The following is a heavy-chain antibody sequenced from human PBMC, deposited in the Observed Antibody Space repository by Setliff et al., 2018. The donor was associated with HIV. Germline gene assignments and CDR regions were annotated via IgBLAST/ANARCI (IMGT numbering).Heavy chain of an antibody. CDR3: ARAGGGATDQASDI. Sequence: ASVKVSCKAFGHTFTSYFLHWVRQAPGQGLEWLGIIDPNGGATNNAQKLQGRLTVTTDTSTGTLYMELSNLRSDDSAVYYCARAGGGATDQASDIWGQGIMVTVSS. CDR2: IDPNGGAT. D-gene: IGHD2-2*01. CDR1: GHTFTSYF. V-gene: IGHV1-46*01. J-gene: IGHJ3*02.